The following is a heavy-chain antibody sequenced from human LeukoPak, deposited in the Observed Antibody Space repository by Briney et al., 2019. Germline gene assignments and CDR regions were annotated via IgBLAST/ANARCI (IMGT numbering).Heavy chain of an antibody. CDR1: GFAFDDSY. J-gene: IGHJ4*02. D-gene: IGHD3-16*01. CDR3: VKGGLWVDFDY. V-gene: IGHV3-11*01. CDR2: INGGGGTY. Sequence: PGGSLRLSCAASGFAFDDSYMSWVRQAPGKGLEWVSYINGGGGTYYYADSVRGRFTNSRDNAKNILYLQMNSLRAEDTAVYYCVKGGLWVDFDYWGQGTLVTVSS.